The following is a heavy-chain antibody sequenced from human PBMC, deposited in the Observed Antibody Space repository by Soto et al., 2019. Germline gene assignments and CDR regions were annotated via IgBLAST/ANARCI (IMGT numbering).Heavy chain of an antibody. D-gene: IGHD5-12*01. CDR1: GGTFSSYT. Sequence: SVKVSCKASGGTFSSYTISWVRQAPGQGLEWMGRIIPILGIANYAQKFQGRVTITADKSTSTAYMELSSLRSEDTAVYYCATRYSGYDQTFDYWGQGTLVTVSS. J-gene: IGHJ4*02. CDR3: ATRYSGYDQTFDY. CDR2: IIPILGIA. V-gene: IGHV1-69*02.